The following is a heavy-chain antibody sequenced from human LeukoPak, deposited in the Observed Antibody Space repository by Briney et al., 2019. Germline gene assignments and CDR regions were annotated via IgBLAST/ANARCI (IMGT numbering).Heavy chain of an antibody. CDR1: GGSISSYY. CDR2: IYYSGST. D-gene: IGHD2-15*01. J-gene: IGHJ4*02. Sequence: PSETLSLTCTVSGGSISSYYWSWIRQPPGKGLEWIGYIYYSGSTKYNPSLESRVSISVDTSKNQFSLTLSSVTAADTAVYYCARGFCSGGSCYSAIFDYWGQGTLVTVSS. V-gene: IGHV4-59*01. CDR3: ARGFCSGGSCYSAIFDY.